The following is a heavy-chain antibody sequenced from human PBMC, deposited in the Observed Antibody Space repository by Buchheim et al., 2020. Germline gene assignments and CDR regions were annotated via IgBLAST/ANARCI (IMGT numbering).Heavy chain of an antibody. J-gene: IGHJ1*01. CDR1: GYTFTGYY. CDR3: ARGYYDSPVAEYFQH. D-gene: IGHD3-22*01. Sequence: QVQLVQSGAEVKKPGASVKVSCKASGYTFTGYYMHWVRQAPGQGLEWMGRINPNSGGTNYAQQFQGRVTMTRDTSISTAYMELSRLRSDDTAVYYCARGYYDSPVAEYFQHWGQGTL. CDR2: INPNSGGT. V-gene: IGHV1-2*06.